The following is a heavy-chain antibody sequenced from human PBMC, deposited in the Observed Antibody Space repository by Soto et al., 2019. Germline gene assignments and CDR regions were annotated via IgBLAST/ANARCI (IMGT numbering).Heavy chain of an antibody. CDR1: GFTFSDYF. V-gene: IGHV3-72*01. CDR2: SRNKANSYTT. Sequence: EVQLVESGGGLVQPGGSLRLSCAVSGFTFSDYFMDWVRQAPGKGLEWIARSRNKANSYTTQYAASSQGRFTISRDDSKTSLYLQMNSLKTEDTAVYYCVRGHWGFDFWGQGTLVTVSS. J-gene: IGHJ4*02. D-gene: IGHD7-27*01. CDR3: VRGHWGFDF.